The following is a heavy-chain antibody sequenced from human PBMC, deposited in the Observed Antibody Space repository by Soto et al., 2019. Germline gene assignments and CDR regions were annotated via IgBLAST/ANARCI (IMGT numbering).Heavy chain of an antibody. CDR1: GFTFTSSA. CDR2: IVVGSGNT. CDR3: AAGIFWSGYYFDY. J-gene: IGHJ4*02. Sequence: SVKVSCKASGFTFTSSAVQWVRQARGQRLEWIGWIVVGSGNTNYAQKFQERVTITRDMSTSTAYMELSSLRSEDTAVYYCAAGIFWSGYYFDYWGQGTLVTVSS. D-gene: IGHD3-3*01. V-gene: IGHV1-58*01.